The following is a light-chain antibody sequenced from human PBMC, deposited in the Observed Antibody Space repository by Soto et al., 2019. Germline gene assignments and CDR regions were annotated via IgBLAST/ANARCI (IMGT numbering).Light chain of an antibody. CDR1: SSDVGGYNY. CDR2: DVS. J-gene: IGLJ2*01. Sequence: QSALTQPASVSGSPGQSITISCTGTSSDVGGYNYVSWYQLHPGKAPKLMIYDVSDRPSGVSNRFSGSKSGNTASLTISGLHAEDEADYYCSSYTTTNTPVVFGGGTKLTVL. V-gene: IGLV2-14*03. CDR3: SSYTTTNTPVV.